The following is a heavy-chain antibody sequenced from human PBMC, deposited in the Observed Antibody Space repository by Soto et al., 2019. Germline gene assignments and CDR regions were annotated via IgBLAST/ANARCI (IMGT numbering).Heavy chain of an antibody. J-gene: IGHJ4*02. CDR2: INPSGGST. D-gene: IGHD3-22*01. V-gene: IGHV1-46*01. Sequence: QVQLVQSGAEGRKPGASVKVSCRTSGYTFTDYYIHWVRQAPGQGLEWMGLINPSGGSTDYTQKFLDRVTMTRDPSTSTVYMELGSLRSEDTAVFYCARVYGSGYYAAYYDYWGQGTLVTVSS. CDR3: ARVYGSGYYAAYYDY. CDR1: GYTFTDYY.